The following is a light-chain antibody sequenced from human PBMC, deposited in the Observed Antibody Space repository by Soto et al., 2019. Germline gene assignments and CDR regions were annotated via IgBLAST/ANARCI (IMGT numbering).Light chain of an antibody. J-gene: IGKJ3*01. V-gene: IGKV1-9*01. CDR3: QQPNSYPL. CDR2: AAS. Sequence: DIQLTQCPSFLSASVGDSVTITCRASQGISSYFAWYQQKPGKPPNLLIYAASTSQSGVPSRFSGTESGAEFTLTSSGLQPEDFTTDYGQQPNSYPLFGPGTKVDIK. CDR1: QGISSY.